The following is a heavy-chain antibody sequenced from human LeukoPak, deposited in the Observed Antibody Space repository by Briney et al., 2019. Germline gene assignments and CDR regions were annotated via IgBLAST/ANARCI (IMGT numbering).Heavy chain of an antibody. D-gene: IGHD4-17*01. CDR3: ARRRGDQEFYYFDN. Sequence: GGSLRLSCAASGFTFSTYPMHCVRQAPGKGLEYVAAITSNGNSAYYANSVKGRFTISRDNSKNTLYLQMGSLRAEDMAVYYCARRRGDQEFYYFDNWGQGTLVTVSS. V-gene: IGHV3-64*01. CDR2: ITSNGNSA. CDR1: GFTFSTYP. J-gene: IGHJ4*02.